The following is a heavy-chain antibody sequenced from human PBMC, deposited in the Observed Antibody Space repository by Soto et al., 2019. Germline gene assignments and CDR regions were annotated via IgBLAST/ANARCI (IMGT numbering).Heavy chain of an antibody. Sequence: EVQLVESGGGLVQPGGSRRLSCAASGFTFSSYWMSWVRQAPVKGLEWVGNIKQDGSEKNYVDFVKGRFTISRDNAKNSLYLQMNSLRAEDTAVYYCARIASAGRGWDVWGQGTTVVVSS. CDR1: GFTFSSYW. CDR3: ARIASAGRGWDV. V-gene: IGHV3-7*01. D-gene: IGHD6-13*01. J-gene: IGHJ6*02. CDR2: IKQDGSEK.